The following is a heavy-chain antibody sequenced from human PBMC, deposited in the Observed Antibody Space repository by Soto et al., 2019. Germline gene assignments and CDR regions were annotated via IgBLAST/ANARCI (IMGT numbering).Heavy chain of an antibody. CDR3: AKDRVDTAMDY. CDR2: ISYDGSNK. Sequence: QAQLVESGGGVVQPGRSLRLSCAASGFTFSSYGMHWVRQAPGKGLEWVAVISYDGSNKYYADSVKGRFTISRDNSKNTLYLQMNSLRAEDTAVYYCAKDRVDTAMDYWGQGTLVTVSS. CDR1: GFTFSSYG. J-gene: IGHJ4*02. V-gene: IGHV3-30*18. D-gene: IGHD5-18*01.